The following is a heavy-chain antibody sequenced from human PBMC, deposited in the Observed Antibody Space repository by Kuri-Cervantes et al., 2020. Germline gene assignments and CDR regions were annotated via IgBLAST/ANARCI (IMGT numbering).Heavy chain of an antibody. V-gene: IGHV4-38-2*02. D-gene: IGHD3-10*01. CDR3: ASRVQGVRKNEGGFDY. CDR2: IYHSGST. CDR1: GYSISSGYY. J-gene: IGHJ4*02. Sequence: SETLSLTRTVSGYSISSGYYWGWIRQPPGKGLEWIGSIYHSGSTYYNPSLKSRVTISVDTSKNQFSLKLTSVTAADTAVYYCASRVQGVRKNEGGFDYWGQGTLVTVSS.